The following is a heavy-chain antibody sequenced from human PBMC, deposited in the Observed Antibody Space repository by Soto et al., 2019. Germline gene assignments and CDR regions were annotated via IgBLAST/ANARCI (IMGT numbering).Heavy chain of an antibody. D-gene: IGHD1-26*01. Sequence: QSLTCTVSGGSISSFHWSWIRQPPGKGLEWIGFISNSGSTNYNPSLKSRVTISLDTSKNQFSLKLSSVSAADTAVYYCARGVVGASTGFQHWGQGTLVTVSS. CDR1: GGSISSFH. V-gene: IGHV4-59*01. J-gene: IGHJ1*01. CDR2: ISNSGST. CDR3: ARGVVGASTGFQH.